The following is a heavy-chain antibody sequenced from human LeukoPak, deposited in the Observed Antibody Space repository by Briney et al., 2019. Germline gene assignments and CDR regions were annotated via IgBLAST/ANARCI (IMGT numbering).Heavy chain of an antibody. CDR1: GGSFSGYY. V-gene: IGHV4-34*01. J-gene: IGHJ6*03. D-gene: IGHD1-1*01. Sequence: SETLSLTCAVYGGSFSGYYWSWIRQPPGKGLEWIGEINHSGSTNYNPSLKSRVTISVDTSKNQFSLKLSSVTAADTAVYYCARKQAGYNWNDLYYYYYMDVWGKGTTVTISS. CDR3: ARKQAGYNWNDLYYYYYMDV. CDR2: INHSGST.